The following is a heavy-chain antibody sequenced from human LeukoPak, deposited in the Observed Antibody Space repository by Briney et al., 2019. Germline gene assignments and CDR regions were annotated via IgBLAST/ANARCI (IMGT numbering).Heavy chain of an antibody. CDR3: ARRHGRCSDGSCYYPDY. D-gene: IGHD2-15*01. CDR1: GYTFTSYD. V-gene: IGHV1-8*01. Sequence: GASVKVSCKASGYTFTSYDINWVRQATGQGLEWMGWMNPNSGNTGYAQKFQGRVTMTRNSSITTAYMELSSLRSEDMAVYYCARRHGRCSDGSCYYPDYWGQGTLVTVSS. CDR2: MNPNSGNT. J-gene: IGHJ4*02.